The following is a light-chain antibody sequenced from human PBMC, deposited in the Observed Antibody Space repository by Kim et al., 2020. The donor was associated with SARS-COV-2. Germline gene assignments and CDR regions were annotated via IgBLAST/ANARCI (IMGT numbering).Light chain of an antibody. CDR2: GAS. CDR3: QQYSVYPRT. J-gene: IGKJ1*01. Sequence: ASVGDKVTITCRASQGFTNYLAWYQQNPGKAPKLLIYGASTLQSGVPSRFSGRGSGTEFTLTISSLQPEDFATYYCQQYSVYPRTFGQGTKVDIK. V-gene: IGKV1-9*01. CDR1: QGFTNY.